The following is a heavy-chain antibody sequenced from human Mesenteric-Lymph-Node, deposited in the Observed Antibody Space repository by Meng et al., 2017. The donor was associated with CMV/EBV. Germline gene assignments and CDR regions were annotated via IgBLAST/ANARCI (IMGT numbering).Heavy chain of an antibody. Sequence: ESLKISCSVSGGSISSTSYYWGWIRQPPGKGPEWIGSIYYSGRTYYNPSLKSRATISLDTAKNQFSLTLNSVTAADTAVYYCARGAIVVVPAATNWFDPWGQGTLVTVSS. J-gene: IGHJ5*02. CDR3: ARGAIVVVPAATNWFDP. CDR1: GGSISSTSYY. CDR2: IYYSGRT. D-gene: IGHD2-2*01. V-gene: IGHV4-39*07.